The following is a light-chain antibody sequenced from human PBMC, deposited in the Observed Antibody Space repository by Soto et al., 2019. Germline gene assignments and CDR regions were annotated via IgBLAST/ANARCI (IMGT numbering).Light chain of an antibody. Sequence: EIVLTQSPGTLSLSPGERATLSCRASQSVSSRDLAWYQQKPGQAPRLLIYGASSRATGIPDRFSGSGSGTDFTRTISRLEPEDFAVYYCQQYANSPPTFGKGTKVEIK. CDR3: QQYANSPPT. J-gene: IGKJ1*01. V-gene: IGKV3-20*01. CDR2: GAS. CDR1: QSVSSRD.